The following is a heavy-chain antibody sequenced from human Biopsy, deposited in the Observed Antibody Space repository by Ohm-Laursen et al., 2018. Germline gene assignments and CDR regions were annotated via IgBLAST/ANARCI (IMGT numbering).Heavy chain of an antibody. CDR2: IDWDDAK. Sequence: LSWIRQPPGKALEWLARIDWDDAKFYSASQKARLTISKGTSGDHVVLTLSDVDPVDTGTYYCARIPIPIFSAALVYRHRRHLQGLDVWGQGTTVIVSS. V-gene: IGHV2-70*04. CDR3: ARIPIPIFSAALVYRHRRHLQGLDV. D-gene: IGHD2-21*01. J-gene: IGHJ6*02.